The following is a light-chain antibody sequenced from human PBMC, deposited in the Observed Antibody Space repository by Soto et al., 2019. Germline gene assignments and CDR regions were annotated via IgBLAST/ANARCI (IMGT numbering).Light chain of an antibody. V-gene: IGKV4-1*01. CDR1: QTVLYSSNNKNY. CDR3: QQYYSTPPT. J-gene: IGKJ3*01. Sequence: DIGMTQSPDSLAVSLGERATIDCKSSQTVLYSSNNKNYLAWYQQKPGQPPKLLIYWASTRESGAPDRFSGSGSGTDFTLTISSLQAEDVAVYYCQQYYSTPPTFGPGTKVDIK. CDR2: WAS.